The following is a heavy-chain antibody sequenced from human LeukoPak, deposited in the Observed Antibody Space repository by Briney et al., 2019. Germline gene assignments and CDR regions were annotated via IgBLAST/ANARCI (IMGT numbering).Heavy chain of an antibody. CDR3: ARQQVGFYNGYSSFDY. V-gene: IGHV4-59*08. CDR1: GDSINTKY. D-gene: IGHD5-18*01. J-gene: IGHJ4*02. Sequence: SETLSLTCTVSGDSINTKYWSWIRQPPGKGLEWIGYVHSSGSTDYNPSLKSRVLISVDTSRNQFSLKVTSVTATDTAMYFCARQQVGFYNGYSSFDYWGPGTLVTVSS. CDR2: VHSSGST.